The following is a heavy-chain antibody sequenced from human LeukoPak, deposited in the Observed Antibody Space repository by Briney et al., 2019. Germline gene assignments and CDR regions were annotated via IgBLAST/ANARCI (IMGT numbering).Heavy chain of an antibody. V-gene: IGHV3-23*01. D-gene: IGHD6-19*01. CDR2: ISGSGGST. CDR3: AKEGSGWYYLDC. Sequence: GGSLRLSCAASGFTFSNYAMSWVRQTPGKGLEWVSIISGSGGSTYYADSVKGRFTISRDNSKNTLYLEMNSLRPEDTAMYYCAKEGSGWYYLDCWGQGTLVTVSS. CDR1: GFTFSNYA. J-gene: IGHJ4*02.